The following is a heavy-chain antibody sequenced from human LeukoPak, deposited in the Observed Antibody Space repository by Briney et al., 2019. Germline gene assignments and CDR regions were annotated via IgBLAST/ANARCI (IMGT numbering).Heavy chain of an antibody. CDR1: GYSISSGYY. J-gene: IGHJ4*02. CDR2: IYHSGST. V-gene: IGHV4-38-2*02. D-gene: IGHD3-3*01. Sequence: SETLSLTCTVSGYSISSGYYWGWIRQPPGKGLEWIGSIYHSGSTYYNPSLKSRVTISVDTSKNQFSLKLSSVTAADTAVYYWAREATHQGYYDFGSVYNNDYWGKGTLVTVSS. CDR3: AREATHQGYYDFGSVYNNDY.